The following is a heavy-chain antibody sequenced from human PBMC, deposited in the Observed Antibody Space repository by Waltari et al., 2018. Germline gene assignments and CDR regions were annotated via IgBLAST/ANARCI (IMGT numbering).Heavy chain of an antibody. D-gene: IGHD3-16*01. Sequence: EEQLVESGGRLVQSGGSLRLSCAASGFTVRDHSRTGVRQAPGKGLEWVSVIYNDGSTFYAESVKGRFTISREISRNEVSLQMHSVRGDDAGIYYCAREWSNATTWFGGYFDLWGQGTQVIVSS. CDR3: AREWSNATTWFGGYFDL. CDR1: GFTVRDHS. CDR2: IYNDGST. V-gene: IGHV3-53*01. J-gene: IGHJ4*02.